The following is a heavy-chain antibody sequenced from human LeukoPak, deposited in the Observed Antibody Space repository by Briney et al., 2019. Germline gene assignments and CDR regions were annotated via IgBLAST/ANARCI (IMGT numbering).Heavy chain of an antibody. CDR2: IWYDGSNK. Sequence: GGSPRLSCAASGFTFSNYGMHWVRQAPGKGLEWVALIWYDGSNKYYADSVKGRFTISRDNSKNTLYLQMNSLRDEDTAVYYCAKTLTVMVGFSPDYWGQGTLVTVSS. V-gene: IGHV3-33*06. CDR1: GFTFSNYG. CDR3: AKTLTVMVGFSPDY. D-gene: IGHD5-18*01. J-gene: IGHJ4*02.